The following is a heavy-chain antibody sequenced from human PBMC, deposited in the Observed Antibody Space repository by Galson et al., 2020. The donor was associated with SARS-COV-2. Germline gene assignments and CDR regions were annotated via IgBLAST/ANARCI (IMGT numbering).Heavy chain of an antibody. D-gene: IGHD2-15*01. Sequence: GGSLRLSCAASGFTFSNYAMNWVRQTPGKGLEWVSGISGHGASSYYADSVRGRITTSRDNSENTLFRQRNTLRADDTGVYYCASGLSGLWLLDYWGQGVGVTVSS. J-gene: IGHJ4*02. CDR1: GFTFSNYA. CDR3: ASGLSGLWLLDY. V-gene: IGHV3-23*01. CDR2: ISGHGASS.